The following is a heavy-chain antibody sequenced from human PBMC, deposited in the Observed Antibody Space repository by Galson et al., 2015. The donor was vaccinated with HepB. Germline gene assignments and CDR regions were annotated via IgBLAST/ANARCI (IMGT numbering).Heavy chain of an antibody. V-gene: IGHV3-7*05. Sequence: SLRLSCAAAGFTFSGYWMTWVRQAPGKGLEWVANIKEDESEKYYVDYVKGRFTISRDNAKNSLYLQLNSLRAEDQAVYFCARFAGGGYSTSWYRSGFDYWGQGTLVIVSS. CDR3: ARFAGGGYSTSWYRSGFDY. CDR1: GFTFSGYW. D-gene: IGHD6-13*01. CDR2: IKEDESEK. J-gene: IGHJ4*02.